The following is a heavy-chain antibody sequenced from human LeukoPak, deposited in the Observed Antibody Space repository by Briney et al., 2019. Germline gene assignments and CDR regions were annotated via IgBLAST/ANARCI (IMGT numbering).Heavy chain of an antibody. V-gene: IGHV3-21*04. CDR3: ARRAGAYSHPYDY. Sequence: GGSLRLSCAASGFTFSNAWMSWVRQAPGKGLEWVSIISSGSSAIFSADALKGRFTISRDNSKNTLYLQMNSLRAEDTAVYYCARRAGAYSHPYDYWGQGTLVTVSS. CDR1: GFTFSNAW. J-gene: IGHJ4*02. D-gene: IGHD4/OR15-4a*01. CDR2: ISSGSSAI.